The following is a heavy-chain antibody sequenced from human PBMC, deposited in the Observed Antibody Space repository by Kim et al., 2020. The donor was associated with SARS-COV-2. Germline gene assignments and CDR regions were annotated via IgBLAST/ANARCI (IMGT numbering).Heavy chain of an antibody. Sequence: RYSPTLKRRLTITKDTSKNQVVLTMTNMDPVDTATYYCAHRRSITGTLDVWGKGTTVTVSS. D-gene: IGHD1-20*01. V-gene: IGHV2-5*01. J-gene: IGHJ6*04. CDR3: AHRRSITGTLDV.